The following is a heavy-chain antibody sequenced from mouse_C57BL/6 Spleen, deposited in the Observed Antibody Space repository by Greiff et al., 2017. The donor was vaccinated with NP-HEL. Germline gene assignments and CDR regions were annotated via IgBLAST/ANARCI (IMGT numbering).Heavy chain of an antibody. CDR2: INYDGSST. V-gene: IGHV5-16*01. Sequence: EVQLVESEGGLVQPGSSMKLSCTASGFTFSDYYMAWVRQVPEKGLEWVANINYDGSSTYYLDSLKSRFIISRDNAKNILYLQMSSLKSEDTATYYCAREGLLQGYFDYWGQGTTLTVSS. CDR1: GFTFSDYY. J-gene: IGHJ2*01. CDR3: AREGLLQGYFDY. D-gene: IGHD1-1*01.